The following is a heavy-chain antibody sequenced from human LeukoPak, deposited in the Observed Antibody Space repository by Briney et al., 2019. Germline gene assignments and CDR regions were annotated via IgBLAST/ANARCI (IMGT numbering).Heavy chain of an antibody. CDR3: ARDPTTGDCSSTSCYTH. D-gene: IGHD2-2*02. Sequence: ASETLSLTCTVSGGSISSGGYYWSWIRQPPGKGLEWIGYIYHSGSTYYNPSLKSRVTISVDRSKNQFSLKLSSVTAADMAVYYCARDPTTGDCSSTSCYTHWGQGTLVTVSS. CDR1: GGSISSGGYY. V-gene: IGHV4-30-2*01. CDR2: IYHSGST. J-gene: IGHJ4*02.